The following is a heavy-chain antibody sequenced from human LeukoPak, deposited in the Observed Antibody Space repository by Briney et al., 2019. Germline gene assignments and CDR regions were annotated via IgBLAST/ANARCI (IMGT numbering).Heavy chain of an antibody. CDR2: IWYDGSNK. J-gene: IGHJ4*02. V-gene: IGHV3-33*06. D-gene: IGHD4-11*01. Sequence: GGSLRLSCAASGFTFSSYVMHWVRQAPGKGLEWVAVIWYDGSNKYYADSVKGRFTISRDNSKNTLYLQMNSLRAEDTAVYYCAKREVDYRVAYWGQGTLVTVSS. CDR1: GFTFSSYV. CDR3: AKREVDYRVAY.